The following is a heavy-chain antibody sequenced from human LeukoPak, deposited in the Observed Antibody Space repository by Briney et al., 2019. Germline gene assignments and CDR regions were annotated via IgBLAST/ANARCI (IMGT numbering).Heavy chain of an antibody. CDR3: ARARRLWFGELLS. J-gene: IGHJ5*02. Sequence: SEALSLTCAVYGGSFSGYYWSWIRQPPGKGLECIGEINHSGSTNYNPSLKSRVTISVDTSKNQFSLKLSSVTAADTAVYYCARARRLWFGELLSWGQGTLVTVSS. CDR2: INHSGST. D-gene: IGHD3-10*01. V-gene: IGHV4-34*01. CDR1: GGSFSGYY.